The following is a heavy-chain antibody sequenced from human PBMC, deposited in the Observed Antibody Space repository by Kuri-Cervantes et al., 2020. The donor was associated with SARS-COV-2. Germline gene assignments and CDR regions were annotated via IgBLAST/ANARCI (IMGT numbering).Heavy chain of an antibody. CDR1: GFTFSNAW. J-gene: IGHJ3*02. Sequence: GGSLRLSCAASGFTFSNAWMSWVRQAPGKGLEWVSGINWNGGSTGYADSVKGRFTISRDNSKNTLYLQMNSLRAEDTAVYYCAKDSGLYSNYVTAYDAFDIWGQGTMVTVSS. D-gene: IGHD4-11*01. CDR2: INWNGGST. CDR3: AKDSGLYSNYVTAYDAFDI. V-gene: IGHV3-20*04.